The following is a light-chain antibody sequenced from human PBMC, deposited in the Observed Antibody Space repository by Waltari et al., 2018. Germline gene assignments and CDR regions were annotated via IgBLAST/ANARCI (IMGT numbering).Light chain of an antibody. J-gene: IGKJ2*01. CDR2: DVS. CDR1: QRINTW. CDR3: QQYYRYYT. Sequence: IQMTQSPSALSASVGDRVTITCRASQRINTWMAWYQQRPGKAPKVLIYDVSTLESGGPSRFSGSGSGTEFTLAINNLQPEDFATYYCQQYYRYYTFGQGTKLESK. V-gene: IGKV1-5*01.